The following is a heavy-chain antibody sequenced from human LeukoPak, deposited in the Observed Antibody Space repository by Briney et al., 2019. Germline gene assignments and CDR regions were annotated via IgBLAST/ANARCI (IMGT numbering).Heavy chain of an antibody. J-gene: IGHJ4*02. Sequence: SETLSLTCTVSGGSISSYYWSWIRQPPGKGLEWIGYIYYSGSTSYNPSLKSRVTISVDTSKNQFSLKLSSVTAADTAVYYCARHAITEDQLPRGEFDYWGQGTLVTVSS. CDR3: ARHAITEDQLPRGEFDY. V-gene: IGHV4-59*08. D-gene: IGHD2-2*01. CDR2: IYYSGST. CDR1: GGSISSYY.